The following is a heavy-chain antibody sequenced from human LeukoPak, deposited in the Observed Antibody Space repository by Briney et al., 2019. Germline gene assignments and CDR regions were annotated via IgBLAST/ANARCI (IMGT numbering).Heavy chain of an antibody. J-gene: IGHJ4*02. CDR2: IYYGENT. CDR3: ARRDDSSGYHKIFDY. V-gene: IGHV4-34*01. CDR1: GGSFSGYY. Sequence: SETLSLTCAVYGGSFSGYYWGWLRQPPGKGLEWFGNIYYGENTYYNPSLKSRVTISIDTSKNQFYLKLSSLTAADTAVYYCARRDDSSGYHKIFDYWGPGTLVTVSS. D-gene: IGHD3-22*01.